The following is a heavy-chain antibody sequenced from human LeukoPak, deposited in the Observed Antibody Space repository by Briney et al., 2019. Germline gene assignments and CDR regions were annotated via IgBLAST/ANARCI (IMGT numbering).Heavy chain of an antibody. CDR3: ARGKAAAGTQYGMDV. J-gene: IGHJ6*02. CDR2: IWYDGSNK. D-gene: IGHD6-13*01. Sequence: PGRSLRLSCAASGFTFSSYGMHWVRQAPGKGLEWVAVIWYDGSNKYYADSVKGRFTISRDNSKNTLYLQMNSLRAEDTAVYSCARGKAAAGTQYGMDVWGQGATVTVSS. CDR1: GFTFSSYG. V-gene: IGHV3-33*01.